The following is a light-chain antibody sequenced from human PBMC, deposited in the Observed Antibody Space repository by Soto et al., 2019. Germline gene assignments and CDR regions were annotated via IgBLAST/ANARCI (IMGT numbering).Light chain of an antibody. CDR1: SSDVGGYNY. CDR3: SSYTSSSPVV. Sequence: QSVLTQPASVSGSPGQSITISCTGTSSDVGGYNYVSWYQQHPGKAPKLMIYDVINRPSGVSNRFSGSKSGNTASLTISGLQAEDEADYYCSSYTSSSPVVFGGGTKLTVL. J-gene: IGLJ2*01. V-gene: IGLV2-14*01. CDR2: DVI.